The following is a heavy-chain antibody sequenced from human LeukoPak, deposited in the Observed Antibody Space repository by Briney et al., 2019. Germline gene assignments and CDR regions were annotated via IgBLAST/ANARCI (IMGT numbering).Heavy chain of an antibody. J-gene: IGHJ5*02. CDR2: IIPIFGTA. CDR1: GGTFSSYA. CDR3: ARVRALGIAAAAPGWFDP. Sequence: GASVKVSCKASGGTFSSYAISWVRQAPGQGLEWMGGIIPIFGTANYAQKFQGRVTITTDESTSTAYMELSSLRSEDTAVYYCARVRALGIAAAAPGWFDPWGQGTLVTVSS. V-gene: IGHV1-69*05. D-gene: IGHD6-13*01.